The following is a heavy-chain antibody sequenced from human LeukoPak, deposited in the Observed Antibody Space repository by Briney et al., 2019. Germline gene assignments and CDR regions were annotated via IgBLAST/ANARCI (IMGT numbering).Heavy chain of an antibody. D-gene: IGHD2-2*01. V-gene: IGHV4-59*01. Sequence: PRETLSLTCTVSGGSISGYYWSWIRQPPGKGLEWIGYIYSSGTTNYNPSLTSRVTISVDTSENQFSLRLSSVTAADTAVYYCARYCSSCSHKALDNWGQGTLVTVYS. CDR3: ARYCSSCSHKALDN. J-gene: IGHJ4*02. CDR1: GGSISGYY. CDR2: IYSSGTT.